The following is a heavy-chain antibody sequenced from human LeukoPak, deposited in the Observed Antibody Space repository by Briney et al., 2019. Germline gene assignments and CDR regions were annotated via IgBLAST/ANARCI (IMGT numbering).Heavy chain of an antibody. J-gene: IGHJ4*02. Sequence: SETLSLTCTVSGGSISSYYWSWIRQPPGKGLEWIGYIYYSGSTNYNPSLKSRVTISVDTSKNQFSLKLSSVTAADTAVYYCARDLGDYDILTGLNYWGQGTLVTVSS. V-gene: IGHV4-59*01. CDR3: ARDLGDYDILTGLNY. D-gene: IGHD3-9*01. CDR2: IYYSGST. CDR1: GGSISSYY.